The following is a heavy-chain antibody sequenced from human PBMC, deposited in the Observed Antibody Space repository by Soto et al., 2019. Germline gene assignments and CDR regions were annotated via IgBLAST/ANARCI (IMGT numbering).Heavy chain of an antibody. CDR2: IYYSGST. D-gene: IGHD3-9*01. CDR3: ARHIEDILTGYYPAFDY. Sequence: QLQLQESGPGLVKPSETLSLTCTASGGSISSSSYYWGWIRQPPGKGRVWIGSIYYSGSTYYNPSLKSRVTISGDTSRNQVSLKVSSVTAADTALYYCARHIEDILTGYYPAFDYWGQGTPVTVSS. J-gene: IGHJ4*02. V-gene: IGHV4-39*01. CDR1: GGSISSSSYY.